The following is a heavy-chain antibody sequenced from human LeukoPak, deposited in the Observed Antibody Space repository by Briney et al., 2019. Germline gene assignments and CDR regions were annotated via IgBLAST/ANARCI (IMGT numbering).Heavy chain of an antibody. CDR2: ISYDGSNK. CDR1: GFTFSSYA. D-gene: IGHD6-19*01. Sequence: GRSLRLSCAASGFTFSSYAMHWVRQAPGKGLEWVAVISYDGSNKYYADSVKGRFTISRDNSKNTLYLQMNSLRAEDTAVYYCASGVAVAGTDSNFDYWGQGTLVTVSS. J-gene: IGHJ4*02. V-gene: IGHV3-30-3*01. CDR3: ASGVAVAGTDSNFDY.